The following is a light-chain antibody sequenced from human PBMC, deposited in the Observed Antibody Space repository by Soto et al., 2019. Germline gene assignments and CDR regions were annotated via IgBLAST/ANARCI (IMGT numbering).Light chain of an antibody. CDR3: QQSYSPPPIT. CDR1: QTISNY. Sequence: DIQMTQSPSSLSASVGYRVTITCRASQTISNYLNWYQKKPGKAPKLLIYAASSSQKGVPSRFSGSGSGTDFTLTIGSLQPEDFATYYCQQSYSPPPITFGQGTRLEIK. CDR2: AAS. V-gene: IGKV1-39*01. J-gene: IGKJ5*01.